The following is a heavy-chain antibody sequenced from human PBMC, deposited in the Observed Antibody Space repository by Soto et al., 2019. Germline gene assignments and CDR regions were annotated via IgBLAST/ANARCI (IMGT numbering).Heavy chain of an antibody. J-gene: IGHJ6*02. CDR1: GFTFSGSA. CDR3: TSLYGGNPVGMGMDV. D-gene: IGHD4-17*01. Sequence: EVQLVESGGGLVQPGGSLKLSCAASGFTFSGSAMHWVRQASGKGLEWVGRIRSKANSYATEYSASVKGRFTISRDDSKNTAYLQMNSLKTEDTAVYYCTSLYGGNPVGMGMDVWGQGTTVTVSS. CDR2: IRSKANSYAT. V-gene: IGHV3-73*02.